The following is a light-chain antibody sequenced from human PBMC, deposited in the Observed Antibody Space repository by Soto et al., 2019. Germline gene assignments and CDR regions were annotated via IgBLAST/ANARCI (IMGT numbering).Light chain of an antibody. J-gene: IGKJ1*01. Sequence: ETQMTQSHATVSFSLGESVTLPCRASQGISSWLAWYQQKPGKAPRLLMFDASSRQSGIPARFSGSGSGTDFTLTISSLEPEDIAIYYCQQTSNCPPEFGPGTKVDTK. CDR1: QGISSW. CDR3: QQTSNCPPE. CDR2: DAS. V-gene: IGKV1-12*01.